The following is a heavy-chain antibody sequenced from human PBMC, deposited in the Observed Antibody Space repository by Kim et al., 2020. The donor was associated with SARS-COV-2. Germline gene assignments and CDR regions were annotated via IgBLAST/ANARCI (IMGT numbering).Heavy chain of an antibody. J-gene: IGHJ4*02. CDR1: GGSISSGDYY. V-gene: IGHV4-30-4*01. D-gene: IGHD3-10*01. CDR3: ARVAAYYGSGSEFDY. CDR2: IYYSGST. Sequence: SETPSLTCTVSGGSISSGDYYWSWIRQPPGNGLEWIGYIYYSGSTYYNPSLKSRFTISVDTSKNQFSLKLSSVTAADTAVYYCARVAAYYGSGSEFDYWGQGTLVTVSS.